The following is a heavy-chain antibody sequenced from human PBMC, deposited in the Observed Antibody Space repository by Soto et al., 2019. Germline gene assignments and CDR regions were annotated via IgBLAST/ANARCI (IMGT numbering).Heavy chain of an antibody. Sequence: GGSLRLSCAASGFTFSNYGMHWVRQAPGKGLEWVAIIWYDGSNKYYADSVKGRFTISRDNSKNTLYLQMNSLRAEDTAVYYCAKDRSSGWYDYWGQGTLVTVSS. CDR1: GFTFSNYG. V-gene: IGHV3-30*02. J-gene: IGHJ4*02. CDR3: AKDRSSGWYDY. CDR2: IWYDGSNK. D-gene: IGHD6-19*01.